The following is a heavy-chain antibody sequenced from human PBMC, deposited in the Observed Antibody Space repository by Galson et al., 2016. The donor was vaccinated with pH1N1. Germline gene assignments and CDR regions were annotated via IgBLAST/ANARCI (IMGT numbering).Heavy chain of an antibody. J-gene: IGHJ3*02. V-gene: IGHV3-30*04. Sequence: SLRLSCAASGFTFSDNIMHWVRQAPGKALDWVAFAPFDGREEIYADSVKGRFTISRDDSMNTLYLQVSSLRAEDTAVYYCVSENSYETANENNYGTAFDIWGQGTMVIVSS. CDR3: VSENSYETANENNYGTAFDI. D-gene: IGHD2-21*02. CDR1: GFTFSDNI. CDR2: APFDGREE.